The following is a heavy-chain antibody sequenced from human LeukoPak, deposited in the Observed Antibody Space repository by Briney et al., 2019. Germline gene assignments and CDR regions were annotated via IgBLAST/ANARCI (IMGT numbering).Heavy chain of an antibody. D-gene: IGHD5-18*01. J-gene: IGHJ6*02. Sequence: GGSLRLSCAASGFTFSSYSMNWVRQAPGNGLEWVSSISSSSSYIYYADSVKGRFTISRDNAKNSLYLQMNSLRAEDTAVYYCARDRTAPRLYYYYGTDVWGQGTTVTVSS. CDR1: GFTFSSYS. CDR2: ISSSSSYI. CDR3: ARDRTAPRLYYYYGTDV. V-gene: IGHV3-21*01.